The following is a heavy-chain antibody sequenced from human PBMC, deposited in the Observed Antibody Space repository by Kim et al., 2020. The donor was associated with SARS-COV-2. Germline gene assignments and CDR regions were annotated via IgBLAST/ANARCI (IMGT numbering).Heavy chain of an antibody. CDR2: IYYSGST. CDR1: GGSISSYY. Sequence: SETLSLTCTVSGGSISSYYWSWIRQPPGKGLEWIGYIYYSGSTNYNPSLKSRVTISVDTSKNQFSLKLSSATAADTAVYYCARASRYYYDSSGYHTTRGPFDYWGQGTLVTVSS. J-gene: IGHJ4*02. V-gene: IGHV4-59*01. D-gene: IGHD3-22*01. CDR3: ARASRYYYDSSGYHTTRGPFDY.